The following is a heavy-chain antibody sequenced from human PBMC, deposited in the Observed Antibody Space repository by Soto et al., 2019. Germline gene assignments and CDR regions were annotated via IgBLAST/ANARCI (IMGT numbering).Heavy chain of an antibody. D-gene: IGHD6-19*01. CDR1: GYTFTSYG. CDR3: ARDRHSCGWYLDV. J-gene: IGHJ6*03. CDR2: ISAYNGNT. Sequence: QVQLVQSGAEVKKPGASVKVSCKASGYTFTSYGISWVRQAPGQGLEWMGWISAYNGNTNYAQKLQGRVTMTTDTSTRTAYMELRSLRSDVTSVYYCARDRHSCGWYLDVWGKGTTVIVFS. V-gene: IGHV1-18*01.